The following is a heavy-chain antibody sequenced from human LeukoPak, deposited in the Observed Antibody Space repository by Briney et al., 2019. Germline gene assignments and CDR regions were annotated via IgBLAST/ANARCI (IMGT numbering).Heavy chain of an antibody. J-gene: IGHJ3*02. CDR3: RKVVAFDAFDI. CDR2: ISYDGSNK. D-gene: IGHD3-22*01. V-gene: IGHV3-30-3*01. Sequence: GGSLRLSCAASGFTFSSYAMHWVRQAPGKGLEWVAVISYDGSNKYYADSVKGRFTISRDNSKNTLYLQMNSLRAEDTAVYYCRKVVAFDAFDIWGQGTMVTVPS. CDR1: GFTFSSYA.